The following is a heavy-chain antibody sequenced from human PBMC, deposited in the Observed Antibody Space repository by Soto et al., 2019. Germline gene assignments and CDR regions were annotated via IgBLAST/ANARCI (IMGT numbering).Heavy chain of an antibody. CDR3: AHSLYDYVWGTNWFDP. Sequence: SETLSLTCNVSGGSISSGGYYWTWIRQHPGKGLEWIGNIHHSGSTFYNPSLKSRVSISVDTSKNQFSLKLSSVTAADTAVYYCAHSLYDYVWGTNWFDPWGQGTLVTVSS. J-gene: IGHJ5*02. CDR1: GGSISSGGYY. D-gene: IGHD3-16*01. V-gene: IGHV4-31*03. CDR2: IHHSGST.